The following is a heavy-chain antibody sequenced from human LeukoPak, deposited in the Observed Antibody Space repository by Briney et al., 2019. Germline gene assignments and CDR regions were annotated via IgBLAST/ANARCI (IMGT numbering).Heavy chain of an antibody. Sequence: ASVKVSCKSSGYTITGYYMYWVRQAPGQGLEWMGWINPNSGDTNYAQKFQGRVTMTRDASISTAYMELSRLRSDDTAVFYCARNGPYDAFDIWGQGTMVTVSS. CDR1: GYTITGYY. V-gene: IGHV1-2*02. CDR3: ARNGPYDAFDI. J-gene: IGHJ3*02. CDR2: INPNSGDT.